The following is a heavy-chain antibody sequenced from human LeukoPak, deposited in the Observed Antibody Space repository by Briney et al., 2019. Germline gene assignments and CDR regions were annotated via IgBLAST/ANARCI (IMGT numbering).Heavy chain of an antibody. D-gene: IGHD4-17*01. CDR1: GGTFSSYT. CDR2: IIPILGIA. J-gene: IGHJ2*01. CDR3: ARDRSETTVTTQYWYFDL. Sequence: AASVKVSCTASGGTFSSYTISWVRQAPGQGLEWMGRIIPILGIANYAQKFQGRVTITADKSTSTAYMELSSLRSEDTAVYYCARDRSETTVTTQYWYFDLWGRGTLVTVSS. V-gene: IGHV1-69*04.